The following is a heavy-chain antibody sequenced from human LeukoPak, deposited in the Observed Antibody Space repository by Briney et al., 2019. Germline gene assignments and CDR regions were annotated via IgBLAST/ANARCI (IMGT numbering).Heavy chain of an antibody. V-gene: IGHV3-11*04. CDR2: ISSSGSTI. Sequence: PGGSLRLSCAASGFTFSDYYMSWIRQAPGKGLEWVSYISSSGSTIYYADSVKGRFTISRDNAKHSLYLQMSSLRAEDTADCARVSPNTVTTLQYFDYWGQGTLVTVSS. CDR1: GFTFSDYY. CDR3: ARVSPNTVTTLQYFDY. D-gene: IGHD4-17*01. J-gene: IGHJ4*02.